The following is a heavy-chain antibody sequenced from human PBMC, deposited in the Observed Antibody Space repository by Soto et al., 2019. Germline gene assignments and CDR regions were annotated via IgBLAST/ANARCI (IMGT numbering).Heavy chain of an antibody. CDR1: GFTFSSYA. CDR3: ARDYYYDSSGYAEAFDI. J-gene: IGHJ3*02. CDR2: ISYDGSNK. Sequence: GGSLRLSWAASGFTFSSYAMHWVRQAPGKGLEWVAVISYDGSNKYYADSVKGRFTISRDNSKNTLYLQMNSLRAEDTAVYYCARDYYYDSSGYAEAFDICGKGPMGT. D-gene: IGHD3-22*01. V-gene: IGHV3-30-3*01.